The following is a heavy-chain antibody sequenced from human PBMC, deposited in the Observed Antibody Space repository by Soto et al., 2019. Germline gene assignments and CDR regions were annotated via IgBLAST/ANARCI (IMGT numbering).Heavy chain of an antibody. CDR1: GYTFISSD. Sequence: ASVKVSCKASGYTFISSDITWVRQAPGQGLEWMGWISAYNGNTNVPQNLQGRVILTTDTSTDTAYMELRSLRSDDTAMYYCARVRSPGHPPYNWFDPSGQATLVTVSS. V-gene: IGHV1-18*04. J-gene: IGHJ5*02. CDR2: ISAYNGNT. CDR3: ARVRSPGHPPYNWFDP.